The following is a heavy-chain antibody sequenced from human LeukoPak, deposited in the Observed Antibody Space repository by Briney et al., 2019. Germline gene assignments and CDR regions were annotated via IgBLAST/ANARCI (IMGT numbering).Heavy chain of an antibody. CDR2: ISYDGSKR. D-gene: IGHD3-22*01. CDR1: GDAISSNY. Sequence: LSLTCAVSGDAISSNYWWHWVRQFPGKGLEWVAVISYDGSKRYYADSVKGRFTISRDNSKNAFLQMNSLRAEDTAVYYCARDYDTSGSYFDFFDYWGQGTLVTVSS. CDR3: ARDYDTSGSYFDFFDY. V-gene: IGHV3-30-3*01. J-gene: IGHJ4*02.